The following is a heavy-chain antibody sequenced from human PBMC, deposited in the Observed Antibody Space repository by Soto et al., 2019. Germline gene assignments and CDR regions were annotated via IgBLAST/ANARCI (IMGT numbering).Heavy chain of an antibody. CDR1: GFSLSTSGVD. J-gene: IGHJ6*02. Sequence: QITLKESGPTLVKPTQTLTLTCTFSGFSLSTSGVDVGWIRPPPRKALEWLALIYWDDDKRYSPSLKSRLTISKDTSKNQVVLTMTTLDPVDTATYYCAHHGYYSYGLEVWGQGTTVTVSS. CDR3: AHHGYYSYGLEV. V-gene: IGHV2-5*02. CDR2: IYWDDDK.